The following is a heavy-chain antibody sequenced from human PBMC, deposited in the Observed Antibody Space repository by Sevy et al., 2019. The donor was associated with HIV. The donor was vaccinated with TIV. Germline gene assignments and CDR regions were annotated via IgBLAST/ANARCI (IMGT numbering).Heavy chain of an antibody. J-gene: IGHJ4*02. CDR2: IREEGSGK. CDR1: GFTFSSYW. Sequence: GGSLRLSCAASGFTFSSYWLPWVRQAPGRGLEWVANIREEGSGKYYLDSVRGRFTISRDNAKNSLYLQMNSLRADDTAVYYCAREGYYYDSSGYYFGGYYFDYWGQGTLVTVSS. V-gene: IGHV3-7*03. CDR3: AREGYYYDSSGYYFGGYYFDY. D-gene: IGHD3-22*01.